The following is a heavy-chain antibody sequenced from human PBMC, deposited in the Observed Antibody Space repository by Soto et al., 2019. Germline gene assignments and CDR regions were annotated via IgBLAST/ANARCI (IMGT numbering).Heavy chain of an antibody. D-gene: IGHD6-13*01. Sequence: GESLKISCKGSGYSFTSYWIIWVRQMPGKGLEWMGRIDPSDSYTNYSPSFQGHVTISADKSISTAYLQWSSLKASDTAIYYCARTAAAGKYYYGVDVWGQGTTVPVSS. J-gene: IGHJ6*02. CDR2: IDPSDSYT. CDR3: ARTAAAGKYYYGVDV. CDR1: GYSFTSYW. V-gene: IGHV5-10-1*01.